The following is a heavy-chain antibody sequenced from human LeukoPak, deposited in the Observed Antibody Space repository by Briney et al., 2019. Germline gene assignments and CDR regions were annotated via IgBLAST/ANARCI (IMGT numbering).Heavy chain of an antibody. CDR3: ARRGESGSYPDYYYMDV. J-gene: IGHJ6*03. CDR2: ISGSGGST. V-gene: IGHV3-23*01. Sequence: GGSLRLSCAVSGTTVSSHYMSWVRQAPGKGLEWVSAISGSGGSTYYADSVKGRFTISRDISRNILYLQMNSLRAEDTAVYYCARRGESGSYPDYYYMDVWGKGTTVTVSS. CDR1: GTTVSSHY. D-gene: IGHD1-26*01.